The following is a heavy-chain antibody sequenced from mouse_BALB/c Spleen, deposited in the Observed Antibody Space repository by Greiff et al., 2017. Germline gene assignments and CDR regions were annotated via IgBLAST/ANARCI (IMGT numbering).Heavy chain of an antibody. CDR2: ISTYYGDA. CDR1: GYTFTDYA. J-gene: IGHJ2*01. CDR3: ARKNGYFDY. Sequence: VQLQQSGAELVRPGVSVKISCKGSGYTFTDYAMHWVKQSHAKSLEWIGVISTYYGDASYNQKFKGKATMTVDKSSSTAYMELARLTSEDSAIYYCARKNGYFDYWGQGTTLTVSS. V-gene: IGHV1S137*01.